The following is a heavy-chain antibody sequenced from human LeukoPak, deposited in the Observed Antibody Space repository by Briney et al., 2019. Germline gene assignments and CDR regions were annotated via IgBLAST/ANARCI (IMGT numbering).Heavy chain of an antibody. CDR2: IYYSGST. J-gene: IGHJ4*02. V-gene: IGHV4-59*08. Sequence: SETLSLTCTVSGGSISSYYWSWLRQPTGKGLEWIGYIYYSGSTNYNPYFKSRVTISVDTSKNQFSLKLSSVTAADTAVYYCARGGRYYDSSGYPDYWGQGTLVTVSS. CDR1: GGSISSYY. CDR3: ARGGRYYDSSGYPDY. D-gene: IGHD3-22*01.